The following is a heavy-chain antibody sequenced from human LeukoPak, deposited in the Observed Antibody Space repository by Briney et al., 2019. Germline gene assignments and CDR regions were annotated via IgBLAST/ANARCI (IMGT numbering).Heavy chain of an antibody. CDR3: ATDLAHYYDRSGYSNFDY. Sequence: ASVKVSCKVSGYTLTELSMHWVRQAPGRGLEWMGCFDPEDGETIYAQKFQGRVTMTEDSSTDTAYMELSSLRSEDTAVYYCATDLAHYYDRSGYSNFDYWGQGTLVTVSS. V-gene: IGHV1-24*01. CDR2: FDPEDGET. CDR1: GYTLTELS. D-gene: IGHD3-22*01. J-gene: IGHJ4*02.